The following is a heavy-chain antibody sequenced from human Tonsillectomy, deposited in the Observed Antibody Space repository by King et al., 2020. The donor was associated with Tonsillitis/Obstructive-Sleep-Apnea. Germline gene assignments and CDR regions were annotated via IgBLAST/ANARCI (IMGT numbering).Heavy chain of an antibody. CDR2: ITYDGTYK. D-gene: IGHD3-3*01. CDR3: ARGTDYDCWSGFDY. Sequence: VQLVESGGGVVQPGRSLRLSCAASGFTCSTYAMHWVRQAPGKGLEWVAVITYDGTYKYYADSVKGRFTISRDNSKNTLYLQMNSLRAEDTAVYYCARGTDYDCWSGFDYWGQGTLVTVSS. J-gene: IGHJ4*02. V-gene: IGHV3-30*04. CDR1: GFTCSTYA.